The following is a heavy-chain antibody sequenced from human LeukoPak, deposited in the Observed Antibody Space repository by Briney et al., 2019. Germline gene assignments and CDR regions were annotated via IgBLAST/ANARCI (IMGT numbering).Heavy chain of an antibody. CDR1: GDSLRKYY. CDR3: ARDRSYFEISALDS. Sequence: SETLSLTCTVSGDSLRKYYWSWIRQPPGKGLEWMGHIYYSGTTNYNPSLKSRLTISIDTSKNQFSLKLTAVTAADTAMYFCARDRSYFEISALDSWGQGTLVTVSS. V-gene: IGHV4-59*01. J-gene: IGHJ4*02. CDR2: IYYSGTT. D-gene: IGHD3-22*01.